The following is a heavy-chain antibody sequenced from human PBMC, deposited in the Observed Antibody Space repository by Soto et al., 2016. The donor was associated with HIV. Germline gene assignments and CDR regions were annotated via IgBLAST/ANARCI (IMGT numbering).Heavy chain of an antibody. CDR1: GFTFDDYA. CDR2: ISWNSGSI. V-gene: IGHV3-9*03. D-gene: IGHD3-22*01. CDR3: AKAGDSRPGIFFDY. J-gene: IGHJ4*02. Sequence: EVQLVESGGGLVQPGRSLRLSCAASGFTFDDYAMHWVRQAPGKGLEWVSGISWNSGSIGYADSVKGRFTISRDNAKNSLYLQMNSLRAEDMALYYCAKAGDSRPGIFFDYWAREPWSPSPQ.